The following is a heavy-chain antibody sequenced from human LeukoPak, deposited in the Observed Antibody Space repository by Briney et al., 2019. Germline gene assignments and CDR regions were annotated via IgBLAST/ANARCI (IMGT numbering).Heavy chain of an antibody. D-gene: IGHD6-19*01. V-gene: IGHV3-48*02. J-gene: IGHJ6*02. Sequence: GGSLRLSCAASGFTFSSYDMNWVRQAPGKGLEWVSYISSSSRTIYYADSVKGRFTISRDNAKNSLYLQMNSLRDEDTAVYYCARGRIAVAGMDVWGQGTTVTVSS. CDR3: ARGRIAVAGMDV. CDR2: ISSSSRTI. CDR1: GFTFSSYD.